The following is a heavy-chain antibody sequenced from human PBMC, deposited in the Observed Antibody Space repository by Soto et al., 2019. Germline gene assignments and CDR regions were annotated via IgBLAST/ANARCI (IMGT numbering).Heavy chain of an antibody. Sequence: QVQLVQSGAEVKKPGASVKVSCKASGYTFTGYYMHWVRQAPGQGLEWMGWINPNSGGTNYAQKFQGRVTMTRDPSISTAYMELSRLRSDATAVYYWARFLRYTGAYFDYWGQGTLVTVSS. CDR2: INPNSGGT. D-gene: IGHD5-18*01. V-gene: IGHV1-2*02. CDR1: GYTFTGYY. J-gene: IGHJ4*02. CDR3: ARFLRYTGAYFDY.